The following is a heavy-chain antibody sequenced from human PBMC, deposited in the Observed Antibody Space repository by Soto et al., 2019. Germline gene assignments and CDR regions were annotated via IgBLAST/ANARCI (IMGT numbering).Heavy chain of an antibody. V-gene: IGHV5-51*01. CDR3: ARSYSSSWYESLYYYYGMDV. CDR2: IYPGDSDT. J-gene: IGHJ6*02. Sequence: PGESLKISCKGSGYSFTSYWIGWVRQMPGKGLEWMGIIYPGDSDTRYSPSFQGQVTISADKSISTAYLQWSSLKASDTAMYYCARSYSSSWYESLYYYYGMDVWGQGTTVTVSS. CDR1: GYSFTSYW. D-gene: IGHD6-13*01.